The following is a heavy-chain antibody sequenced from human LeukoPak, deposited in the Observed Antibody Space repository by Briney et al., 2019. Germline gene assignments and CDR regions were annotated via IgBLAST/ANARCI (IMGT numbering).Heavy chain of an antibody. D-gene: IGHD4-17*01. J-gene: IGHJ4*02. CDR3: ARGISTVTEYYFDY. V-gene: IGHV4-59*01. Sequence: KPSETLSLTCTVSGGSISSYYWRWIRQPPGKGLEWIGYIYYSGSTNYNPSLKSRVTISVDTSKNQFSLKLSSVTAADTAVYYCARGISTVTEYYFDYWGQGTLVTVSS. CDR1: GGSISSYY. CDR2: IYYSGST.